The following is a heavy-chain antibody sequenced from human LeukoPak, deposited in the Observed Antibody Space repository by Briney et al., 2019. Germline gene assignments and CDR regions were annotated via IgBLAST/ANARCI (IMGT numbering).Heavy chain of an antibody. CDR2: ISYDGSNK. D-gene: IGHD1-26*01. Sequence: GGSLRLSCAASGFTFSSYAMHWVRQAPGKGLEWVAVISYDGSNKYSADSVKGRFTISRDNSKNTLYLQMNSLRAEDTAVYYCARGKWELLSAFDIWGQGTMVTVSS. CDR1: GFTFSSYA. V-gene: IGHV3-30*04. CDR3: ARGKWELLSAFDI. J-gene: IGHJ3*02.